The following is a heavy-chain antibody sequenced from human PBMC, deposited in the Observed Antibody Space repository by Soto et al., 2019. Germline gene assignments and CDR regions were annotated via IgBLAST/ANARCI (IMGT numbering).Heavy chain of an antibody. D-gene: IGHD3-16*02. V-gene: IGHV4-59*01. CDR1: GGSISSYY. CDR3: ARDGELSSNDAFDI. Sequence: SETLSLTCTVSGGSISSYYWSWIRQPPGKGLEWIGYIYYSGSTNYNPSLKSRVTISVDTSKNQFSLKLSSVTAADTAVYYCARDGELSSNDAFDIWGQGTMVTVSS. CDR2: IYYSGST. J-gene: IGHJ3*02.